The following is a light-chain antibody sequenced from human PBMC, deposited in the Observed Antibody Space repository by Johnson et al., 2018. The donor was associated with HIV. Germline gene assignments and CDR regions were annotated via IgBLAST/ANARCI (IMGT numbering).Light chain of an antibody. V-gene: IGLV1-51*02. CDR3: GTWDNSLSTGGV. J-gene: IGLJ1*01. CDR1: SSNIGSNY. CDR2: ENN. Sequence: VLTQPPSVSAAPGQKVTISCSGSSSNIGSNYVSWYQQFPGTAPKLLIYENNKRPSGIPDRFSGSKSGTSATLGITGLQTGYEADYYCGTWDNSLSTGGVFGTGTKVTCL.